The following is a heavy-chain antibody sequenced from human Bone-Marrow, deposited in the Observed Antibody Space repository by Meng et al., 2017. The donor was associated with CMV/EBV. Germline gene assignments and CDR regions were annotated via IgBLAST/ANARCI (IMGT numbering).Heavy chain of an antibody. V-gene: IGHV3-21*01. CDR1: GFSFSTYN. Sequence: GESLKISCLASGFSFSTYNMDWVRQTPERGLEWVASITGNSDYIHYATSVTGRFTIFRDNSKNTPYLQMNSLRAEVTAVYYCARDKRGTNFDYWGQGTLVTGSS. CDR3: ARDKRGTNFDY. D-gene: IGHD3/OR15-3a*01. CDR2: ITGNSDYI. J-gene: IGHJ4*02.